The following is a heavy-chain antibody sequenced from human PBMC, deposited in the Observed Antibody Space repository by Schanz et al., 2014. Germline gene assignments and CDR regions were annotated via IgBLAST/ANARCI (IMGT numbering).Heavy chain of an antibody. J-gene: IGHJ4*02. CDR3: ARGTDWNLHY. D-gene: IGHD1-1*01. Sequence: EVQLVESGGGLVKPGGSLRLSCEASEFTFSSYKMNWVRQAPGKGLEWVSDISSGSSYANYADSVKGRFTVSRDSGQNSLYLQMNSLRAGDTAVYYCARGTDWNLHYWGQGALVTVSS. V-gene: IGHV3-21*05. CDR2: ISSGSSYA. CDR1: EFTFSSYK.